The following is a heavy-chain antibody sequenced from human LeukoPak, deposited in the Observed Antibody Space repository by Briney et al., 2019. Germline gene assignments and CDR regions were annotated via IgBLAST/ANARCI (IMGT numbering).Heavy chain of an antibody. CDR3: AKAAAGTFTWFDP. J-gene: IGHJ5*02. V-gene: IGHV3-64*01. Sequence: GGSLRLSCAASGFTFSNYAIHWVRQAPGKGLESVSVISSNGGNIYHANSVKGRFTISRDNSKNTLYLQMNSLRAEDTAVYYCAKAAAGTFTWFDPWGQGTLVTVSS. CDR2: ISSNGGNI. D-gene: IGHD6-13*01. CDR1: GFTFSNYA.